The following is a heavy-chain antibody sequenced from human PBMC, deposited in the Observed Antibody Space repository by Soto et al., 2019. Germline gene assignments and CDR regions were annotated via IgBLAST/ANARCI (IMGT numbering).Heavy chain of an antibody. Sequence: GGSLRLSCAASGFTFSSYGMHWVRQAPGKGLVWVSRINSDGSSTSYADSVKGRFTISRDNAKKALYLQMNSLRAEDTAVYYCAKNDDSSGLGGYLGQRTLVTV. CDR2: INSDGSST. D-gene: IGHD3-22*01. V-gene: IGHV3-74*01. CDR3: AKNDDSSGLGGY. CDR1: GFTFSSYG. J-gene: IGHJ4*02.